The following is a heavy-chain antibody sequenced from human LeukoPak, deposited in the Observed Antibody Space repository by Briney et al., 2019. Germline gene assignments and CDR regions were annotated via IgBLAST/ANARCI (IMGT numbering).Heavy chain of an antibody. V-gene: IGHV4-4*07. CDR2: IYTSGST. J-gene: IGHJ3*02. Sequence: PSETLSLTCTVSGGFIRRYHWSWIRQPGGKGLEGVGRIYTSGSTNYIPSLQSRVTMSVDTSKNQFSLKLSSVTAADKAVYYCARDWDHCSSTSCYLLWGSDVFDMWGQGTVVTVSS. CDR1: GGFIRRYH. CDR3: ARDWDHCSSTSCYLLWGSDVFDM. D-gene: IGHD2-2*01.